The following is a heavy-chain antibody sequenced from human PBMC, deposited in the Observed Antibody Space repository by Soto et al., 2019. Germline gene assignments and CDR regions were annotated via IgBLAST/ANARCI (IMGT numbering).Heavy chain of an antibody. CDR1: GFTFSGSA. CDR3: TSADIVVVPAAIAEEYFQH. Sequence: EVQLVESGGGLVQPGGSLKLSCAASGFTFSGSAMHWVRQASGKGLEWVGRIRSKANSYATAYAASVKGRFTISRDDSKNTAYLQMNSLKTEDTAVYYCTSADIVVVPAAIAEEYFQHWGQGTPVTVSS. V-gene: IGHV3-73*02. CDR2: IRSKANSYAT. D-gene: IGHD2-2*01. J-gene: IGHJ1*01.